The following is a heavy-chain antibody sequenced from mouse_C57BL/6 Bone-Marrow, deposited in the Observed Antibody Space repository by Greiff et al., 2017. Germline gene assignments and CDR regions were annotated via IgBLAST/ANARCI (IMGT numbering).Heavy chain of an antibody. Sequence: VQLQQSGPELVKPGASVKISCKASGYTFTDYYMNWVKQSHGKSLEWIGDINPNNGGTSYNQKFKGKATLTVDKSSSTAYMELRSLTSEDSAVDYCARDFYYYGSSYTFYAMDYWGQGTSVTVSS. CDR3: ARDFYYYGSSYTFYAMDY. CDR2: INPNNGGT. CDR1: GYTFTDYY. J-gene: IGHJ4*01. V-gene: IGHV1-26*01. D-gene: IGHD1-1*01.